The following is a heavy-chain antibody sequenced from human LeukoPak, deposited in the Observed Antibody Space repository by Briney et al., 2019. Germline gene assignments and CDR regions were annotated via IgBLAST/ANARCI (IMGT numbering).Heavy chain of an antibody. CDR3: ARDRSCSSTSCSHPGDFDY. J-gene: IGHJ4*02. Sequence: GGSLRLSCAASGFTFDDYGMSWVRQAPGKGLEWVSGINWNGGSTGYADSVKGRFTISRDNAKNSLYLQMNSLRAEDTAVYYCARDRSCSSTSCSHPGDFDYWGQGTLVTVSS. CDR2: INWNGGST. V-gene: IGHV3-20*04. D-gene: IGHD2-2*01. CDR1: GFTFDDYG.